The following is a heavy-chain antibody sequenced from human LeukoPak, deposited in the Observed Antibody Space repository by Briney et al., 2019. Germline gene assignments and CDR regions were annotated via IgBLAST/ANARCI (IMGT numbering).Heavy chain of an antibody. CDR1: GFALSSYS. Sequence: PGGSLRLSCAASGFALSSYSMNWVRQAPGKGLEWDSCISSSSNYIYYADSVKGRFTISRDNARNSLYLQMNSLRAEDTAVYYCARGLNYFVVDVTATEHWFDPWGQGTLVTVSS. CDR2: ISSSSNYI. D-gene: IGHD2-15*01. J-gene: IGHJ5*02. CDR3: ARGLNYFVVDVTATEHWFDP. V-gene: IGHV3-21*01.